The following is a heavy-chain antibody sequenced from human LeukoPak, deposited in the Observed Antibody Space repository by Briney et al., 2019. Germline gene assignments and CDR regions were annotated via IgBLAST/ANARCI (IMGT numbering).Heavy chain of an antibody. CDR1: GFTVTSNY. V-gene: IGHV3-53*01. D-gene: IGHD5-18*01. CDR3: AREGLSYGFDY. Sequence: GGSLRLSCAASGFTVTSNYMSWVRQAPGKGLEWVSITYTGGSTHYADSVKGRFTISRDNSKNTLYLQMNSLRAEDTAVYYCAREGLSYGFDYWGQGTLVTVSS. J-gene: IGHJ4*02. CDR2: TYTGGST.